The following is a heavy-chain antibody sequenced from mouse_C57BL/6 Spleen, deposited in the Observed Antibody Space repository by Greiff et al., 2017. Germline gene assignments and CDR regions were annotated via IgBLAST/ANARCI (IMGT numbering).Heavy chain of an antibody. Sequence: VQLQQPGTELVKPGASVKLSCKASGYTFTSYWMHWVKQRPGQGLEWIGNINPSNGGTNYNEKFKSKATLTVAKSSSTAYMQLSSLTSEDSAVYYCARGAVITTVVASFDYWGQGTTLTVSS. V-gene: IGHV1-53*01. CDR3: ARGAVITTVVASFDY. CDR1: GYTFTSYW. J-gene: IGHJ2*01. D-gene: IGHD1-1*01. CDR2: INPSNGGT.